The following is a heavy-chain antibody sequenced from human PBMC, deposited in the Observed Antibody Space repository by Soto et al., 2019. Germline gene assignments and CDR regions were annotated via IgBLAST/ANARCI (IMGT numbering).Heavy chain of an antibody. J-gene: IGHJ5*02. CDR2: MNPNSGNT. CDR3: AREWGQQLGWFDP. CDR1: GYTFTSYD. D-gene: IGHD6-13*01. V-gene: IGHV1-8*01. Sequence: ASVKLSCKASGYTFTSYDINWVRQATGQGLEWMGWMNPNSGNTGYAQKFQGRVTMTRNTSISTAYMELSSLRSEDTAVYYCAREWGQQLGWFDPWGQGTLVTVSS.